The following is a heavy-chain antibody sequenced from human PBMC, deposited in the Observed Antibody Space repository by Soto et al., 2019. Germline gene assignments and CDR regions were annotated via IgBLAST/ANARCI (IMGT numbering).Heavy chain of an antibody. V-gene: IGHV3-23*01. Sequence: EVQLLESGGGLVQPGGSLRLSCAASGFTFSSYAMSWVRQAPGKGLEWVSAISGSGGSTYYADSVKGRFTISRDNSKNTLYLQMNSLGAEDTAVYYCAKGIAVAGRSGVYWGQGTLVTVSS. J-gene: IGHJ4*02. CDR1: GFTFSSYA. CDR3: AKGIAVAGRSGVY. CDR2: ISGSGGST. D-gene: IGHD6-19*01.